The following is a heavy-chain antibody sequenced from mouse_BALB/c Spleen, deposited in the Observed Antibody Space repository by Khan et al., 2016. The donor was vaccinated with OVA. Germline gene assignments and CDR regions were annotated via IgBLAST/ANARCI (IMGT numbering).Heavy chain of an antibody. CDR2: ISHGGGRT. V-gene: IGHV5-12-2*01. CDR1: GFTFSSYT. D-gene: IGHD1-1*01. Sequence: EVELVESGGGLVQPGGSLKLSCAASGFTFSSYTMSWVRQTPEKRLEWVAFISHGGGRTYYPDTVKGRFTSSRDNAKNTLYLQMSSLKSEDTAMYYCAGPSTTEYDYGMDYWGQGTSVTVSS. J-gene: IGHJ4*01. CDR3: AGPSTTEYDYGMDY.